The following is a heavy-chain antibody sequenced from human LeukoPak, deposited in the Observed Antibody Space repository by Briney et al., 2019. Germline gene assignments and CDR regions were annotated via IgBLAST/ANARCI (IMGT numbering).Heavy chain of an antibody. J-gene: IGHJ6*03. CDR2: IYHTGTT. CDR1: GYSISSGFH. CDR3: ARVVVVDKTYYYYYYMDV. Sequence: PSETLSLTCTVSGYSISSGFHWDWIRPPPGKGLEWIGSIYHTGTTYYNPSLKSRVTISVDTSKNQFSLKLSSVTAADTAVYYCARVVVVDKTYYYYYYMDVWGKGTTVTVSS. V-gene: IGHV4-38-2*02. D-gene: IGHD2-21*01.